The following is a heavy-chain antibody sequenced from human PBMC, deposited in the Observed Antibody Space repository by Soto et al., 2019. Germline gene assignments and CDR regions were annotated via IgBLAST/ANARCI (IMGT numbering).Heavy chain of an antibody. CDR2: ISTSGGST. D-gene: IGHD6-19*01. CDR3: AKGEEQWLPVE. V-gene: IGHV3-23*01. J-gene: IGHJ4*02. Sequence: EVQLLESGGGLVQPGGSLRLSCVASGFTFSSYAMNWVRQAPGKGLEWVSAISTSGGSTFYADSVKGRFTISRDNSKNTLYLQMNSLRAEDTAVYYCAKGEEQWLPVEWGQGSLATVSS. CDR1: GFTFSSYA.